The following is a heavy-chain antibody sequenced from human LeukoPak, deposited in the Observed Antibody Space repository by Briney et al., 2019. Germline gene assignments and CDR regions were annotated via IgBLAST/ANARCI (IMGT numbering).Heavy chain of an antibody. CDR1: GLTFSSYA. CDR3: ARDFSNNWSDDY. CDR2: ISRSDNTI. D-gene: IGHD6-13*01. J-gene: IGHJ4*02. V-gene: IGHV3-48*04. Sequence: GSLRLSCAASGLTFSSYAMSWVRQAPGKGLEWVSYISRSDNTIYYADSVKGRFTISRDNAKNSLYLQMNSLRAEDTAVYYCARDFSNNWSDDYWGQGTLVTVSS.